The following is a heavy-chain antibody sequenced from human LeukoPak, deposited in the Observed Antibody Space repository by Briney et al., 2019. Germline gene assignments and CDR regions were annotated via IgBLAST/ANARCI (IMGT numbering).Heavy chain of an antibody. CDR3: ARHNWIAAPILYYYYMDV. CDR2: INPNSGGI. D-gene: IGHD6-6*01. CDR1: GYTFTGYY. V-gene: IGHV1-2*02. Sequence: ASVTVSFKASGYTFTGYYMHWVRQAPGQGREWMGWINPNSGGINYAQKFQGKVTMTRDTSISTAYMELSRLRSDDTAVYYCARHNWIAAPILYYYYMDVWGKGTTVTVSS. J-gene: IGHJ6*03.